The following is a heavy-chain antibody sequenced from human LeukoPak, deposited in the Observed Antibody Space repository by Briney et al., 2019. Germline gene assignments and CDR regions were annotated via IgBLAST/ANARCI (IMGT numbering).Heavy chain of an antibody. V-gene: IGHV1-69*04. J-gene: IGHJ3*02. D-gene: IGHD2-15*01. CDR2: IIPILGIA. CDR1: GGTFSNYA. CDR3: ARDFNVRCSGGSCRGNNDAFDI. Sequence: GASVKVSCKPSGGTFSNYAISWVRQAPGQGLEWMGRIIPILGIANYAQRFQGRVTITADKSTSTAYMELSSLRSEDTAVYYCARDFNVRCSGGSCRGNNDAFDIWGQGTMVTVSS.